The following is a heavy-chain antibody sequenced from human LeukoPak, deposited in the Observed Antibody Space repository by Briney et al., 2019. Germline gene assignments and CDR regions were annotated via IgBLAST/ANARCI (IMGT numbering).Heavy chain of an antibody. Sequence: GASVKVSCKASGYTFTGYYMHWVRQAPGQGLEWMGWINPNSGGTNYAQKFQGRVTMTRDTSISTAYMELSRLRSDDTAVYYCARAPTYSSSYYFDYWGQGTLVTVSS. CDR2: INPNSGGT. J-gene: IGHJ4*02. CDR1: GYTFTGYY. CDR3: ARAPTYSSSYYFDY. D-gene: IGHD6-13*01. V-gene: IGHV1-2*02.